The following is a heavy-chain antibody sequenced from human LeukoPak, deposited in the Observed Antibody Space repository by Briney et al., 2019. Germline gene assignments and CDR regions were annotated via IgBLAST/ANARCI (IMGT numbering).Heavy chain of an antibody. V-gene: IGHV3-48*03. CDR2: ICSSGTTI. CDR3: ALLAVASDFDY. J-gene: IGHJ4*02. D-gene: IGHD6-19*01. Sequence: PGGSLGLSCAVSGFPFSIYEMNWVRQAPGKGLEWVSNICSSGTTIYYADSVKGRFSISRDNAKSSLYLQMNSLRVEDTAVYYCALLAVASDFDYWGQGALVTVSS. CDR1: GFPFSIYE.